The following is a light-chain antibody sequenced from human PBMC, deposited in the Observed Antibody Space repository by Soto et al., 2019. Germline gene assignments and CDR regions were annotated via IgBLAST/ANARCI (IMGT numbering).Light chain of an antibody. CDR2: TNN. Sequence: QSVLTQPPSASETPGQRVIISCSGSSSNIGSNYVYWYQQLPGTAPKLLIYTNNQRPSGVPDRFSGSKSGTSASLAISGLRSEDEADYYCQVWDTTNPVIFGGGTKLTVL. V-gene: IGLV1-47*01. J-gene: IGLJ2*01. CDR3: QVWDTTNPVI. CDR1: SSNIGSNY.